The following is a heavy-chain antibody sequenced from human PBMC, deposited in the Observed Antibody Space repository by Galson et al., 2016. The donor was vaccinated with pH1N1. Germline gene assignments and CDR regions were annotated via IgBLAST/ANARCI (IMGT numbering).Heavy chain of an antibody. D-gene: IGHD3-10*01. Sequence: SLRLSCAASGFTFSRYWMHWVRQAPGKGLEWVANIKEDGSAIYYVDSVKGRFTISRDNARDSLYLQMNNLRAEDTAVYYCAKHTDYYGSGSPPNNWFDPWGQGTLVTVSS. CDR3: AKHTDYYGSGSPPNNWFDP. V-gene: IGHV3-7*03. CDR2: IKEDGSAI. CDR1: GFTFSRYW. J-gene: IGHJ5*02.